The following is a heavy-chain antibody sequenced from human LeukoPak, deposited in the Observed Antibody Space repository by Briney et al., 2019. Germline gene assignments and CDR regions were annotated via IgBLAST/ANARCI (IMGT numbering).Heavy chain of an antibody. Sequence: SETLSLTCTVSGDSISSGNYYWSWTRQPAGKGLEWIGYVSYSGSTDYNPSLKSRVIISIDTSKNQFSLRLSSVTAADTAVYYCARENDRYGRIDYWGQGTQVTVSS. V-gene: IGHV4-61*10. D-gene: IGHD5-18*01. CDR1: GDSISSGNYY. CDR2: VSYSGST. CDR3: ARENDRYGRIDY. J-gene: IGHJ4*02.